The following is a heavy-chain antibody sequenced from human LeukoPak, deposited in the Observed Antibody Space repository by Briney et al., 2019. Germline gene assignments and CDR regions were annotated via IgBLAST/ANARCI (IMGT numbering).Heavy chain of an antibody. CDR1: GFTVSSNS. D-gene: IGHD1-14*01. CDR2: IYSDNT. V-gene: IGHV3-53*01. J-gene: IGHJ6*03. CDR3: ARDFLAGSTFYYMDV. Sequence: GGSLRLSCTVSGFTVSSNSMSWVRQAPGKGLEWVSFIYSDNTHYSDSVKGRFTISRDNAKNSLYLQMNSLRAEDTALYYCARDFLAGSTFYYMDVWGKGTTVTVSS.